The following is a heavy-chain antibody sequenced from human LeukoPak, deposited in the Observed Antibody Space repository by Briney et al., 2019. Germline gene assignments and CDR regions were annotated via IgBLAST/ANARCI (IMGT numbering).Heavy chain of an antibody. CDR1: GYTFTSYG. J-gene: IGHJ4*02. V-gene: IGHV1-18*01. CDR2: ISTYNGNT. D-gene: IGHD3-10*01. Sequence: ASVKVSCKASGYTFTSYGISWVRQAPGQGLEWMGWISTYNGNTNYAQKLQGRVTMTTDTSTSTAYMELSSLRSEDTAVYYCARGARLYYYGSGSYYNGFDYWGQGTLVTASS. CDR3: ARGARLYYYGSGSYYNGFDY.